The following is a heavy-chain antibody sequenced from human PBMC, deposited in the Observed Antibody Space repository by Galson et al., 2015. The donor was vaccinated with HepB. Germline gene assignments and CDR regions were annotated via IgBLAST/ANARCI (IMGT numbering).Heavy chain of an antibody. D-gene: IGHD1-20*01. CDR2: IKQDGSEK. CDR1: GFTFSSYW. Sequence: SLRLSCAASGFTFSSYWMSWVRQAPGKGLEWVANIKQDGSEKYYVDSVKGRFTISRDNAKNSLYLQMNSLRAEDTAVYYCARDGSNWNDDAFGIWGQGTMVTASS. J-gene: IGHJ3*02. V-gene: IGHV3-7*03. CDR3: ARDGSNWNDDAFGI.